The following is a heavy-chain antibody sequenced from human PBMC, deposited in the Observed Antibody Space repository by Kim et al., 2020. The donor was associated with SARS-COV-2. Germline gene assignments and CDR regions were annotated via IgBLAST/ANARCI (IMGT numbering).Heavy chain of an antibody. Sequence: GGSLRLSCAASGFTFSFYSMNWVRQAPGKGLEWVAYISSSSSTIYYADSVTGRFTISRDNAKNSLNLQMHSLRAEDTAVYYCARTRVATIPLFDDWGQGT. CDR2: ISSSSSTI. D-gene: IGHD5-12*01. CDR3: ARTRVATIPLFDD. J-gene: IGHJ4*02. V-gene: IGHV3-48*04. CDR1: GFTFSFYS.